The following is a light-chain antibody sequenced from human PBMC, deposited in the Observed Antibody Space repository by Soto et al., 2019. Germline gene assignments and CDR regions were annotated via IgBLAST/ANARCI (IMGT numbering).Light chain of an antibody. CDR2: TNN. Sequence: QSVLTQPPSMSAAPGQMVAISCSGTSSNIGDNSVSWYQQLPGTAPKLLIYTNNKRPSGIPDRFSGSKSGTSATLGITGLQTGDEADYSCGTWDISLSSVVFGGGTKVTVL. CDR1: SSNIGDNS. J-gene: IGLJ2*01. V-gene: IGLV1-51*01. CDR3: GTWDISLSSVV.